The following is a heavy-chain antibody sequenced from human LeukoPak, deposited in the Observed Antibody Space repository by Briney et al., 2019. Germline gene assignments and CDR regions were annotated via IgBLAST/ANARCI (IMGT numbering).Heavy chain of an antibody. V-gene: IGHV6-1*01. J-gene: IGHJ3*02. CDR3: ARGRWSTFDI. Sequence: SQTLSLTCVISGDSVSSNTVAWNWIRQSPSRGLEWLGRTYQRSVCYGMSVKGRITINPDTSNNRLSLHLNSVTPEDTAVYYCARGRWSTFDIWGQGTMVTVSS. D-gene: IGHD2-8*02. CDR2: TYQRSV. CDR1: GDSVSSNTVA.